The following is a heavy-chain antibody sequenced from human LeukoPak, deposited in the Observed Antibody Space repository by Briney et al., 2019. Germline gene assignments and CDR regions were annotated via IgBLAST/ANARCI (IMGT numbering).Heavy chain of an antibody. CDR2: IYYSGST. D-gene: IGHD3-22*01. J-gene: IGHJ4*02. CDR1: GGSISSHY. V-gene: IGHV4-59*11. CDR3: ARELTTYYYDSSGYATGAFDY. Sequence: SETLSLTCTVSGGSISSHYWSWIRQPPGKGLEWIGYIYYSGSTNYNPSLKGRVTISVDTSKNQFSLKLSSVTAADTAVYYCARELTTYYYDSSGYATGAFDYWGQGTLVTVSS.